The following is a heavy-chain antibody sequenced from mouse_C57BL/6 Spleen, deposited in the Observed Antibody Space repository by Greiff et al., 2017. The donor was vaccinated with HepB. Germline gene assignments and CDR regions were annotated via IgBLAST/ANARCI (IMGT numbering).Heavy chain of an antibody. CDR2: ISDGGSYT. CDR3: ARGGKENDV. Sequence: DVKLQESGGGLVKPGGSLKLSCAASGFTFSSYAMSWVRQTPEKRLEWVATISDGGSYTYYPDNVKGRFTISRDNAKNNPYLQMSHLKSEDTAVYYCARGGKENDVWGTGTTVTVSS. D-gene: IGHD1-1*01. J-gene: IGHJ1*03. V-gene: IGHV5-4*03. CDR1: GFTFSSYA.